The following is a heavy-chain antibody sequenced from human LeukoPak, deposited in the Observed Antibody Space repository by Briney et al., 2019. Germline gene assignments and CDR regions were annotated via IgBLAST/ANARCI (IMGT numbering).Heavy chain of an antibody. D-gene: IGHD3-9*01. CDR2: ISGSGGST. CDR3: AKYPARLGFSYYFDY. J-gene: IGHJ4*02. CDR1: GFTFSSYA. V-gene: IGHV3-23*01. Sequence: GGSLRLSCAASGFTFSSYAMSWVRQAPGKGLEWVSAISGSGGSTYYADSVKGRFTISRDNSKNTLYLQMNSLRAEDTAVYYCAKYPARLGFSYYFDYWGQGTLVTVSS.